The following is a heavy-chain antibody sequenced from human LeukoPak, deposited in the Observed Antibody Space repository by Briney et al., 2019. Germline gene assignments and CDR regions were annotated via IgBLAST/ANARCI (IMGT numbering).Heavy chain of an antibody. CDR3: ARDGGAELELDY. D-gene: IGHD1-1*01. CDR1: GYIFTSYN. CDR2: INPSGGST. Sequence: ASVKVSCKASGYIFTSYNIYWVRQAPGQGLEWMGIINPSGGSTGYAQKFQGRVTMTRDMSTSTVYMELSSLRSEDTAVYYCARDGGAELELDYWGQGTLVTVSS. V-gene: IGHV1-46*01. J-gene: IGHJ4*02.